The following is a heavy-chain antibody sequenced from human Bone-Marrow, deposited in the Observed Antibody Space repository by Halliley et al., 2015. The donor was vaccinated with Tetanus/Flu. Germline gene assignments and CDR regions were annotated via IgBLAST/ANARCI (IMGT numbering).Heavy chain of an antibody. CDR3: ARDSGLSLDA. J-gene: IGHJ5*02. CDR1: GGSVSSGDSN. Sequence: TLSLTCTVSGGSVSSGDSNWSWIRQPPGKGLEWIGFIYYTGSANYNATLKSRIAMSLDTSKNQFFLSVSSVTAADTAVYYCARDSGLSLDAWGRGTVVTVSS. V-gene: IGHV4-61*08. CDR2: IYYTGSA.